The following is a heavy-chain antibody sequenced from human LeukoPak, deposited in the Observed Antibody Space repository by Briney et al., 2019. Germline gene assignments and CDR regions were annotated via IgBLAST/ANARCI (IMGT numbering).Heavy chain of an antibody. CDR1: GFTFSSYR. V-gene: IGHV3-21*01. J-gene: IGHJ4*02. CDR2: ISSGSGYI. Sequence: GGSLRLSCAASGFTFSSYRMNWVRQAPGKGLEWVSSISSGSGYISYADSLKGRFTISRDNAKNSLYLQMNSLRAEDTAVYYCRGYSGYDTDYWGQGTLVTVSS. D-gene: IGHD5-12*01. CDR3: RGYSGYDTDY.